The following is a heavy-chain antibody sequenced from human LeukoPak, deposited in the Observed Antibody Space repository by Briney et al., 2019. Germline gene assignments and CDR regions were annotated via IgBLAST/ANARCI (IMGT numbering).Heavy chain of an antibody. CDR3: ASGRRGGYGLDV. Sequence: GASVTVSSTASGYTFTYYNIHRVRHGPGQGLEWKGGIISNSGNTEYAGAFQGRVTMTRDTSINTFYMHLGGLKSDDTAVYYCASGRRGGYGLDVWGQGTTVTVSS. D-gene: IGHD3-16*01. CDR2: IISNSGNT. J-gene: IGHJ6*02. CDR1: GYTFTYYN. V-gene: IGHV1-2*07.